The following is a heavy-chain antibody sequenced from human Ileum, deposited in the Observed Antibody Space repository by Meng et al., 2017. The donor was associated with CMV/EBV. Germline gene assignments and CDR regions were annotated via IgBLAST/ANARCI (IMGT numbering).Heavy chain of an antibody. V-gene: IGHV1-69*12. D-gene: IGHD5-18*01. CDR1: GGSLNSFS. CDR2: ILPLFNIS. CDR3: AKEEDTSMVGVNWFDP. Sequence: VPLVESGVWVKKPGSSVKASYKASGGSLNSFSLPWVRQAPGQGLQWMGGILPLFNISYYAQSFQCRIIITADESTSTVYMEVGGLRPEDTAMYYCAKEEDTSMVGVNWFDPWGQGTLVTVSS. J-gene: IGHJ5*02.